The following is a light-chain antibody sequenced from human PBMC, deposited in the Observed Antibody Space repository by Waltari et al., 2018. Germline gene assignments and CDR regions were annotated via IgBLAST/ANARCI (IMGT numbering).Light chain of an antibody. J-gene: IGKJ4*01. V-gene: IGKV2-28*01. Sequence: DIVMTQSPLSLPVTPGEPASISCRSSQSLLHTNGYTYLSWYLQKPGQSPHLLIYLGSNRASGVPDRFSGSGSGTNFTLKISRVEAEDVGVYYCMQALQTPVTFGGGTKVESK. CDR3: MQALQTPVT. CDR1: QSLLHTNGYTY. CDR2: LGS.